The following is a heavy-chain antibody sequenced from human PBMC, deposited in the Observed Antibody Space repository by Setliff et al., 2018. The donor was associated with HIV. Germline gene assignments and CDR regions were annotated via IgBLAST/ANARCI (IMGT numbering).Heavy chain of an antibody. V-gene: IGHV1-8*02. D-gene: IGHD5-12*01. CDR3: ATNPEMATINYYYYYMDV. Sequence: ASVKVSCKASGYTFTSYDINWVRQATGQGLEWMGWLNPNSGNTGYAQKFQGRVTMTRNTSTSTVYMELSSLRSEDTAVYYCATNPEMATINYYYYYMDVWGKGTTVTVSS. CDR1: GYTFTSYD. CDR2: LNPNSGNT. J-gene: IGHJ6*03.